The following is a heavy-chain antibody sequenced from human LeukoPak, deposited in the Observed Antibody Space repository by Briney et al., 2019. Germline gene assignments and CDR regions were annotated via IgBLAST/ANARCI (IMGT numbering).Heavy chain of an antibody. Sequence: GASVKVSCKASGYTFTDYYIHWVRQAPGQGLEWMGWINPNNGDTKYAQKFQGRVTMTRDSSLSTAYMELTRLESDDTAVYYCGRDRYLGVAGTIDYWGQGTLVTVSS. V-gene: IGHV1-2*02. CDR2: INPNNGDT. J-gene: IGHJ4*02. CDR3: GRDRYLGVAGTIDY. CDR1: GYTFTDYY. D-gene: IGHD6-19*01.